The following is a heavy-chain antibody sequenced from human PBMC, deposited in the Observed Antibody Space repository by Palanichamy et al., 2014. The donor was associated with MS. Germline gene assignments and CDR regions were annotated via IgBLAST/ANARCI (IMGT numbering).Heavy chain of an antibody. CDR3: ARDRSCSGGSCYSGMDV. D-gene: IGHD2-15*01. Sequence: GGGATYYADSVKGRFTISRDNSKDTLYLQMNNVRAEDTAMYCCARDRSCSGGSCYSGMDVWGQGTTVIVSS. V-gene: IGHV3-66*01. J-gene: IGHJ6*02. CDR2: GGGAT.